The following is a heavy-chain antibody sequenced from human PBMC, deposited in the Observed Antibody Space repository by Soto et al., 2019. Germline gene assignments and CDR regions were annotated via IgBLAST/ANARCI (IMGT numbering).Heavy chain of an antibody. J-gene: IGHJ6*02. Sequence: SVKVSCKASGGTFSSYAISWVRQAPGQGLEWMGGIIPIFGTANYAQKFQGRVTITADESTSTAYMELSSLRSEDTAVYYCARAGYSGFDPRLYYYYYGMDVWGQGTTVTVSS. CDR1: GGTFSSYA. D-gene: IGHD5-12*01. CDR3: ARAGYSGFDPRLYYYYYGMDV. V-gene: IGHV1-69*13. CDR2: IIPIFGTA.